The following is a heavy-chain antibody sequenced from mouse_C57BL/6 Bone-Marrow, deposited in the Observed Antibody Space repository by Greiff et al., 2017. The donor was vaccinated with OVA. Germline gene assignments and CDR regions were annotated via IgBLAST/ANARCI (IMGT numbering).Heavy chain of an antibody. D-gene: IGHD2-1*01. CDR1: GYSFTDYN. V-gene: IGHV1-39*01. CDR2: INPNYGTT. CDR3: ARSGYGNYNGLAY. Sequence: VQLQQPGAELVKPGASVKISCKASGYSFTDYNMNWVKQSNGKSLEWIGVINPNYGTTSYNQKFKGKATLTVDQSSSTAYMQLNSLTSEDSAVYYCARSGYGNYNGLAYWGQGTLVTVSA. J-gene: IGHJ3*01.